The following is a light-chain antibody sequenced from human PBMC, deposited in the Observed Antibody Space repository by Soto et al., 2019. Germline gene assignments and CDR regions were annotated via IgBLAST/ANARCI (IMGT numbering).Light chain of an antibody. CDR2: DVS. CDR1: SSDVGAYRH. CDR3: SAYTTSRSYI. Sequence: QSALTQPASVSGSPGQAITISCTGTSSDVGAYRHVSWHQQYPGKAPKLMIYDVSDRPSGVSYRFSGSKSGNTASLTISGLQAEDEADYYCSAYTTSRSYIFGSGTKATV. V-gene: IGLV2-14*01. J-gene: IGLJ1*01.